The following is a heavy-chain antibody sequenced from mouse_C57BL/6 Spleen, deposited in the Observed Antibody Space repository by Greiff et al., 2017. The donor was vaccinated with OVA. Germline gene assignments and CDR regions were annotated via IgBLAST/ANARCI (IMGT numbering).Heavy chain of an antibody. V-gene: IGHV1-72*01. D-gene: IGHD2-12*01. Sequence: QVHVKQPGAEFVKPGASVKLSCTASGFTFSSYWMHWVKQRPGRGLEWIAWIDPNSGGTKYTEKVKSKVTLTGDKPSSTAYMQLSSLTSEDSADYYGTRSHDSDGGAMDYWGQGTSVTVSS. CDR1: GFTFSSYW. CDR2: IDPNSGGT. CDR3: TRSHDSDGGAMDY. J-gene: IGHJ4*01.